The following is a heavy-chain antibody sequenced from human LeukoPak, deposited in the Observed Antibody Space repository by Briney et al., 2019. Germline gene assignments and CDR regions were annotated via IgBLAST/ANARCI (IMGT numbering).Heavy chain of an antibody. V-gene: IGHV1-69*04. CDR3: ARVRVDDILTGYYPSYGMDV. J-gene: IGHJ6*02. CDR2: IIPILGIA. Sequence: VASVKVSCKASGGTFSSYAISWVRQAPGPGLEWMGRIIPILGIANYAQKFQGRVTITADKSTSTAYMELSSLRSEDTAVYYCARVRVDDILTGYYPSYGMDVWGQGTTVTVSS. CDR1: GGTFSSYA. D-gene: IGHD3-9*01.